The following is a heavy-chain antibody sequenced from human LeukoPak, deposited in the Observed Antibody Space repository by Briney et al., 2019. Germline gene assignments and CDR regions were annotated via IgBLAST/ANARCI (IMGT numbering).Heavy chain of an antibody. D-gene: IGHD6-19*01. V-gene: IGHV3-74*01. CDR1: GFTFSSYW. J-gene: IGHJ4*02. CDR2: INSDGSTT. CDR3: ARVIYSGWEGELSD. Sequence: QPGGSLRLSCAASGFTFSSYWMHWVRQAPGKGLVWVSRINSDGSTTSYADSVMGRFTISRDNAKNTLYRQMNSLRAEDTAVYYCARVIYSGWEGELSDWGQGTLVTVSS.